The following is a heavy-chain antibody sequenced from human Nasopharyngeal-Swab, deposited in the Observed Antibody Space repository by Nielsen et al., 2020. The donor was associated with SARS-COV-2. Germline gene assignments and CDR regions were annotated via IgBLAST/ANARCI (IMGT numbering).Heavy chain of an antibody. CDR3: AKDWRYGGGY. CDR1: GLSFSRYA. CDR2: ISYDGSNI. J-gene: IGHJ4*02. Sequence: GGSLRLSCVGSGLSFSRYAMHWVRQAPGKGLECVALISYDGSNIQYADSVRGRFTISRDNPKNTLYLQMNSLRAEDTAVYFCAKDWRYGGGYWGQGTLVTVSS. V-gene: IGHV3-30*04. D-gene: IGHD4/OR15-4a*01.